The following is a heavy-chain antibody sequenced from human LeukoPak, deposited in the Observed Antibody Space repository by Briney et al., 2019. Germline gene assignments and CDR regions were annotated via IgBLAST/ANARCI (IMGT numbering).Heavy chain of an antibody. CDR2: LHASEST. D-gene: IGHD3-22*01. V-gene: IGHV4-4*07. Sequence: SETLSLTCTVSGAYISNYYWTWVRQTAAQGLEWIGRLHASESTIYNPSLKSRVTMSLDTSKDQMSLTLTSVTAADSAIYYCATLSSGGGFDVSGQGTVVTV. CDR1: GAYISNYY. J-gene: IGHJ3*01. CDR3: ATLSSGGGFDV.